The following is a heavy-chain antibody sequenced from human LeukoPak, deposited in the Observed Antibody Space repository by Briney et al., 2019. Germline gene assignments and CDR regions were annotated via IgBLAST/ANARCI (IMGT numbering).Heavy chain of an antibody. CDR3: ARGYRVRPGIAAAGTGYFDY. Sequence: SETLSLTCTVPRGSISSSSYYWGWIRQPPGKGLEWLGTIYYSGSTYYNPSLKSRVTLSVDTSKNQFSLRLSSVTAADTAVYYCARGYRVRPGIAAAGTGYFDYWGQGTLVTVSS. J-gene: IGHJ4*02. D-gene: IGHD6-13*01. V-gene: IGHV4-39*01. CDR1: RGSISSSSYY. CDR2: IYYSGST.